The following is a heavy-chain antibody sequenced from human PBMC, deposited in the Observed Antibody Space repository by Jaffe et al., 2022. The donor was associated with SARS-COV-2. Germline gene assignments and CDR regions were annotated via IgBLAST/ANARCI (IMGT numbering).Heavy chain of an antibody. Sequence: QVQLVESGGGVVQPGRSLRLSCAASGFTFSSYGMHWVRQAPGKGLEWVAVIWYDGSNKYYADSVKGRFTISRDNSKNTLYLQMNSLRAEDTAVYYCARDSLPAPTGMDVWGQGTTVTVSS. D-gene: IGHD2-2*01. V-gene: IGHV3-33*01. CDR2: IWYDGSNK. CDR3: ARDSLPAPTGMDV. CDR1: GFTFSSYG. J-gene: IGHJ6*02.